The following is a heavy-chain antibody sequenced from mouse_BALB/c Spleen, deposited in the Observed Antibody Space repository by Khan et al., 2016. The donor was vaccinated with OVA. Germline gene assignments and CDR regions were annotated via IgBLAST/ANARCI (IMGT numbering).Heavy chain of an antibody. CDR3: ARTGITAWFAY. J-gene: IGHJ3*01. CDR2: IDPFNGGT. CDR1: GYSFTSYY. D-gene: IGHD1-1*01. V-gene: IGHV1-31*01. Sequence: VQLQQSGPELMKPGASVKISCKASGYSFTSYYIHWMKQSHGKSLEWIGYIDPFNGGTNYNQKFKGKATLTVDKSSNTAYMQFSSLTSEDSAVYYCARTGITAWFAYWGQGTLVTVSA.